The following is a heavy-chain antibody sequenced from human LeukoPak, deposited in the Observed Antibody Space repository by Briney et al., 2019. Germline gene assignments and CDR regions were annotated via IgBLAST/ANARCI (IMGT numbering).Heavy chain of an antibody. J-gene: IGHJ5*02. CDR1: GYTFTSYS. V-gene: IGHV7-4-1*02. CDR3: ARDRTARHYDILTGLNWFDP. CDR2: INTNTGNP. Sequence: GASVKVSCKASGYTFTSYSMNWVRQAPGQGLEWMGWINTNTGNPTYAQGFTGRFVFSLDTSVSTAYLQISSLKAEDTAVYYCARDRTARHYDILTGLNWFDPWGQGTLVTVSS. D-gene: IGHD3-9*01.